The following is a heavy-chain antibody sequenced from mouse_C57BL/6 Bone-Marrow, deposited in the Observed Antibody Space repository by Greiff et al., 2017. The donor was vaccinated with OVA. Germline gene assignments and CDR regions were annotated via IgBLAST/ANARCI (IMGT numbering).Heavy chain of an antibody. CDR3: ARDYGSRDAMDY. V-gene: IGHV2-2*01. Sequence: QVQLKQSGPGLVQPSQSLSITCPVSGFSLTSYGVHWVRQSPGKGLEWLGVIWSGGSTDDNAAFISRLSISKDNSKSQVFFKMNSLQADDTAIYYWARDYGSRDAMDYWGQGTSVTVSS. CDR2: IWSGGST. D-gene: IGHD1-1*01. CDR1: GFSLTSYG. J-gene: IGHJ4*01.